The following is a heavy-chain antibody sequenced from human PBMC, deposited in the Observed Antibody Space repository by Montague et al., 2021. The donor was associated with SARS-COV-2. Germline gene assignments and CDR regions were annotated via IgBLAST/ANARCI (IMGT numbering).Heavy chain of an antibody. CDR1: GFTFSSYA. Sequence: SLRRSCAASGFTFSSYAMHWVRQAPGKGLEWVAAISYDGSNKYYADSVKGRFTISRDNSKNTLYVQMNSLRAEDTAVYYCARDDYDILTGPFDYWGQGTLVTVSS. D-gene: IGHD3-9*01. CDR3: ARDDYDILTGPFDY. V-gene: IGHV3-30*04. J-gene: IGHJ4*02. CDR2: ISYDGSNK.